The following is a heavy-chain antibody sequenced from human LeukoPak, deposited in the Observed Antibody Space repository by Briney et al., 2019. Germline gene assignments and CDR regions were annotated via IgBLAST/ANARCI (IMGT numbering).Heavy chain of an antibody. CDR3: AVPRGSYGPYYFDY. CDR1: GFTFSSYS. D-gene: IGHD3-16*01. Sequence: PGGSLRLSCAASGFTFSSYSMNWVRQAPGKGLEWVSSISSSSSSYIYYADSVKGRFTISRDNAKNSLYLQMNSLRAEDTAVYYCAVPRGSYGPYYFDYWGQGTLVTVSS. V-gene: IGHV3-21*01. J-gene: IGHJ4*02. CDR2: ISSSSSSYI.